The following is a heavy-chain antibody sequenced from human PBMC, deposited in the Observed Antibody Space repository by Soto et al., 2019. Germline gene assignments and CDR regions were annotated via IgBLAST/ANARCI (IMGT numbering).Heavy chain of an antibody. J-gene: IGHJ5*02. CDR3: ARGRITIFGGPQNWFDP. CDR2: IYHSGST. CDR1: GGSISSGGYS. D-gene: IGHD3-3*01. Sequence: QLQLQESGSGLVKPSQTLSLTCAVSGGSISSGGYSWSWIRQPPGKGLEWIGYIYHSGSTYYNPSLKSRVTISVDRSKDQFSLKLSSVTAADTAVYYCARGRITIFGGPQNWFDPWGQGTLVTVSS. V-gene: IGHV4-30-2*01.